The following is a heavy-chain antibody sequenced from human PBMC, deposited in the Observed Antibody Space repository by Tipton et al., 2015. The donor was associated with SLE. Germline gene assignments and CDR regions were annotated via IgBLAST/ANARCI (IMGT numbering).Heavy chain of an antibody. CDR1: GGSIRNYY. V-gene: IGHV4-4*09. CDR2: IYTSGIT. D-gene: IGHD2-21*02. J-gene: IGHJ4*02. Sequence: TLSLTCTVSGGSIRNYYWSWVRQPPGKGLEWIGYIYTSGITNYNPSLKSRVTISVDTSKNQFSLKLSSVTAADTALYYCATLHGGDPFWGQGPLVTVSS. CDR3: ATLHGGDPF.